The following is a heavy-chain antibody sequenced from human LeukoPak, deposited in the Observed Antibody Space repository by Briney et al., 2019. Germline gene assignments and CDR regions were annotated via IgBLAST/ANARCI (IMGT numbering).Heavy chain of an antibody. V-gene: IGHV4-34*01. J-gene: IGHJ6*03. D-gene: IGHD6-19*01. Sequence: SETLSLTCAVYGGSFSGYYWSWIRQPPGKGLEWIGEINHSGSTNYNPSLKSRVTISVDTSKNQFSLKLSSVTAADTAVYYCARHLRPTGLYSSGWSSHYYMDVWGKGTTVTISS. CDR1: GGSFSGYY. CDR2: INHSGST. CDR3: ARHLRPTGLYSSGWSSHYYMDV.